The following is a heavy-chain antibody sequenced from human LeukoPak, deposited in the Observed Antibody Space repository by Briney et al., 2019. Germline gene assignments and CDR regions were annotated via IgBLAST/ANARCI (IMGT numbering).Heavy chain of an antibody. CDR2: INPSSGGT. V-gene: IGHV1-2*02. CDR1: GYTFTGYY. J-gene: IGHJ4*02. CDR3: ARDWAIARSGAVRGVMGY. Sequence: ASVKVSCKASGYTFTGYYMHWVRQAPGQGLEWMGWINPSSGGTNYAQKFQGRVTMTRDTSISTAYMELRSLRSDDTAVYYCARDWAIARSGAVRGVMGYWGQGTLVTVSS. D-gene: IGHD3-10*01.